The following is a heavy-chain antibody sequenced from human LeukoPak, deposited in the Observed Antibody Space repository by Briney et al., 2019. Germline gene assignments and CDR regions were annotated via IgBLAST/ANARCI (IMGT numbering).Heavy chain of an antibody. D-gene: IGHD5-12*01. CDR1: GGTFSSYA. CDR3: ARISGYSGYDPHGIDY. J-gene: IGHJ4*02. CDR2: IIPIFGTA. Sequence: SVKVSCKASGGTFSSYAISWVRQAPGQGLEWMGGIIPIFGTANYAQKFQGRVTITADESTSTAYMELSSLRSEDTAVYYCARISGYSGYDPHGIDYWGQGTLVTVSS. V-gene: IGHV1-69*13.